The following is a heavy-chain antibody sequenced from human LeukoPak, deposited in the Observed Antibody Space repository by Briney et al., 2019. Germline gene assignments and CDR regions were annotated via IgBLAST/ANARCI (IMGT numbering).Heavy chain of an antibody. V-gene: IGHV1-2*02. J-gene: IGHJ4*02. CDR3: ARVGLNYYGSGSYVY. CDR1: GCTFTGYY. CDR2: INPNSGGT. Sequence: GSVTVSCKASGCTFTGYYMHWVRQARGQGLEWVGWINPNSGGTNYAQKFQGRVTMTRDTSISTAYMELSRLRSDDTAVYYCARVGLNYYGSGSYVYWGQGTLVTVSS. D-gene: IGHD3-10*01.